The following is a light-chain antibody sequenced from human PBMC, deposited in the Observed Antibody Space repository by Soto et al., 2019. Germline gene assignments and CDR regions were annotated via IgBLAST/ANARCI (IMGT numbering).Light chain of an antibody. Sequence: QSALTQPASVSGSPGQSITISCTGSGRDIGAYDYVSWYQQHPGKAPKLLIYGVKNRPSGVSYRFSASKSAFTASLTISGFQAEDEAHYYSSSYTTSYFYVFGPGTKLTVL. CDR3: SSYTTSYFYV. J-gene: IGLJ1*01. CDR1: GRDIGAYDY. CDR2: GVK. V-gene: IGLV2-14*01.